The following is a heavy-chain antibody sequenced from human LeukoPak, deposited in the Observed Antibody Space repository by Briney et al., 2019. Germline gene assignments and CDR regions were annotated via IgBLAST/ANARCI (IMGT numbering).Heavy chain of an antibody. CDR3: AKAGGCSGGSCYFDY. V-gene: IGHV3-9*01. CDR2: ISWNSGSI. J-gene: IGHJ4*02. CDR1: GFTVSSNY. D-gene: IGHD2-15*01. Sequence: GGSLRLSCAASGFTVSSNYMSWVRQAPGKGLEWVSGISWNSGSIGYADSVKGRFTISRDNAKNSLYLQMNSLRAEDTALYYCAKAGGCSGGSCYFDYWGQGTLVTVSS.